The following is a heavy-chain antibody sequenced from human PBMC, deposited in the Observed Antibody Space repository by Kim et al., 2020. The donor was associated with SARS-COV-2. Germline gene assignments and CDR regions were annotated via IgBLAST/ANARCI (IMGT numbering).Heavy chain of an antibody. V-gene: IGHV3-30*04. J-gene: IGHJ4*02. Sequence: GGSLRLSCAASGFTFSSYAMHWVRQAPGKGLEWVAVISYDGSNKYYADSVKGRFTISRDNSKNTLYLQMNSLRAEDTAVYYCARGASVRGVIGYWGQGTLVTGSS. CDR2: ISYDGSNK. CDR1: GFTFSSYA. CDR3: ARGASVRGVIGY. D-gene: IGHD3-10*01.